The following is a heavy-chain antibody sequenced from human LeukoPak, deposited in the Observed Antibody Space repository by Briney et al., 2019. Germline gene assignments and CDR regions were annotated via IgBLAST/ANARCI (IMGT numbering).Heavy chain of an antibody. CDR1: GGTFSSYT. J-gene: IGHJ6*02. CDR2: IVPILGIA. CDR3: ARGNMVTRGMDV. V-gene: IGHV1-69*02. Sequence: SVKVSCKASGGTFSSYTISWVRQAPGQGLEWMGRIVPILGIANYAQKFQGRVTITADKSTSTAYMELSSLRSEDTAVYYCARGNMVTRGMDVWGQGTTVTVSS. D-gene: IGHD4-23*01.